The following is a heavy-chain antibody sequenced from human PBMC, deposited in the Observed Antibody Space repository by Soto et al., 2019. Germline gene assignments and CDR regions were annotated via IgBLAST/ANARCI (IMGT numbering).Heavy chain of an antibody. Sequence: PGGSLSLSCAAYAFTFDDYTMHWVRPAPGKGLEWVSLISWDGGSTYYADSVKGRVTISRDNSKNSLYLQMNSLRTEDTALYYFAKDLDGITILPIRGIDVWGQGTTVTVSS. J-gene: IGHJ6*02. V-gene: IGHV3-43*01. D-gene: IGHD3-3*01. CDR1: AFTFDDYT. CDR3: AKDLDGITILPIRGIDV. CDR2: ISWDGGST.